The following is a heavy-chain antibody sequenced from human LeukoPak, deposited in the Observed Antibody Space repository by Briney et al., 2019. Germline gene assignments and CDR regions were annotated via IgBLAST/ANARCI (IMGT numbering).Heavy chain of an antibody. D-gene: IGHD2-21*02. CDR2: IYYSGST. CDR3: ARDHKPVVTAILSLDFYYYNGMDV. CDR1: GGSISSSNW. J-gene: IGHJ6*02. Sequence: PSETLSLTCAVSGGSISSSNWWSWVRQPPGKGLEWIGYIYYSGSTHYNPSLKSRVTISVDTSKNQFSLKLSSVTAADTAVYYCARDHKPVVTAILSLDFYYYNGMDVWGQGTTVTVSS. V-gene: IGHV4-4*02.